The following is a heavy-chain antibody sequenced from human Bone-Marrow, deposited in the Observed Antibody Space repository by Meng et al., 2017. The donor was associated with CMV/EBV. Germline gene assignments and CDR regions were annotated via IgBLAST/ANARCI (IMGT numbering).Heavy chain of an antibody. D-gene: IGHD3-22*01. CDR2: MNPNSGNT. J-gene: IGHJ6*02. Sequence: ASVKVSCKASGYTFTSYDINWVRQATGQGLEWMGWMNPNSGNTGYAQKFQGRVTITRNTSISTAYRELSSLRSEDTAVYYCARGAGSSGYYYVWGGDYYYGMDVWGQGTTVTVSS. V-gene: IGHV1-8*03. CDR3: ARGAGSSGYYYVWGGDYYYGMDV. CDR1: GYTFTSYD.